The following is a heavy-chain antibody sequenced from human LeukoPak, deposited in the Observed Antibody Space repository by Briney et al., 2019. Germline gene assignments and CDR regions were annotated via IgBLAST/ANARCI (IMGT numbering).Heavy chain of an antibody. CDR3: AKDSVYDSGSYYRNWFDP. Sequence: GGSLRLSCAASGFTFSSYAMSWVRQAPGKGLEWVSAISGSGGSTYYADSVKGRFTISRDNYKNTLYLQMNSLRAEDTAVYYCAKDSVYDSGSYYRNWFDPWGQGTLVTVSS. J-gene: IGHJ5*02. CDR2: ISGSGGST. V-gene: IGHV3-23*01. D-gene: IGHD3-10*01. CDR1: GFTFSSYA.